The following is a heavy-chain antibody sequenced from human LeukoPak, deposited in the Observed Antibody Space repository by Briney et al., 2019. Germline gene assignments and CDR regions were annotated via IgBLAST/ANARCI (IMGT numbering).Heavy chain of an antibody. CDR1: GFTFSSSG. D-gene: IGHD1-26*01. J-gene: IGHJ4*02. V-gene: IGHV3-30*02. Sequence: GGSLRLSCAASGFTFSSSGRHWVRQAPGKGLEWVAFDGTSKYYADSVKARFTISRDNSKNTVYLQMNSLRAEDTAVSYCAKETRGSYSDYCGQGTLVTVSS. CDR2: DGTSK. CDR3: AKETRGSYSDY.